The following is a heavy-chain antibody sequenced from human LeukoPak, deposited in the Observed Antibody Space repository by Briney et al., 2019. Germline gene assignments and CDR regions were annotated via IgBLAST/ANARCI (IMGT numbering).Heavy chain of an antibody. J-gene: IGHJ4*02. V-gene: IGHV3-21*01. D-gene: IGHD2-2*01. Sequence: GGSLRLSCAASGFTFSSYTMNWVRQAPGKGLEWVSSISGSSIYIYYADSVKGRFTISRDNAKNSLYLEMNSLRAEDTAVYYCARGDIVVVPAARGYSGYDVDYWGQGTLVTVSS. CDR2: ISGSSIYI. CDR3: ARGDIVVVPAARGYSGYDVDY. CDR1: GFTFSSYT.